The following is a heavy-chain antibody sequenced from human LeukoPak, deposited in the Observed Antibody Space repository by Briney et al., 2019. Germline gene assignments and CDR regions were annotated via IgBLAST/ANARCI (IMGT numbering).Heavy chain of an antibody. CDR1: GFTFGDYA. CDR3: TTWALTTNYYYGMDV. D-gene: IGHD1-14*01. Sequence: GGSLRLSCTASGFTFGDYAMSWFRQAPGKGLEWVGFIRSKAYGGTTEYAASVKGRFTISRDDSKSIAYLQMNSLKTEDTAVYYCTTWALTTNYYYGMDVWGQGTTVTVSS. CDR2: IRSKAYGGTT. V-gene: IGHV3-49*03. J-gene: IGHJ6*02.